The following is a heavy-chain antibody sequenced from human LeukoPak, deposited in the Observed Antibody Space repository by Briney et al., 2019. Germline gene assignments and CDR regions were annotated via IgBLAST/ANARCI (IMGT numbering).Heavy chain of an antibody. V-gene: IGHV3-7*03. CDR1: GFTFNKYW. CDR2: IKQDGTEK. Sequence: PGGSLTLSCAASGFTFNKYWMSWVRQAPGKGPEWVANIKQDGTEKYYVDSVKGRFTISRDNAKSSLYLQMTSLGTEDTAVYYCARDKEEGATKFDYWGQGTLVTVSS. CDR3: ARDKEEGATKFDY. J-gene: IGHJ4*02. D-gene: IGHD1-26*01.